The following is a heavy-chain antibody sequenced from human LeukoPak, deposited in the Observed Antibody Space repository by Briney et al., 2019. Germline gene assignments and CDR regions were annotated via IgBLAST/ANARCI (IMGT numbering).Heavy chain of an antibody. CDR1: GYTFTDYF. Sequence: ASVTVSFTASGYTFTDYFLHWVRHAPGQGIERVGWINPKSGCTNYAQKFQGRVTLTRDTSISSPYMELSRLKSDDTAVYYCARDTFRYFEGGDPYFCDYWGRGTLVTVSS. J-gene: IGHJ4*02. CDR2: INPKSGCT. CDR3: ARDTFRYFEGGDPYFCDY. V-gene: IGHV1-2*02. D-gene: IGHD3-9*01.